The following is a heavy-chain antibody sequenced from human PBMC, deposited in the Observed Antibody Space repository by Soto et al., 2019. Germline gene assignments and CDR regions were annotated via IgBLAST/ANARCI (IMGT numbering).Heavy chain of an antibody. D-gene: IGHD3-22*01. CDR3: AREMYSSGFSPLDH. V-gene: IGHV4-59*01. Sequence: SDTLSLTCTVSGGSLSGYFWSWIRQPPGKGLEWIGYIYYSGSTNYTPSLKSRVTMSVDTSKNQISLKLRSVTAGDTAVYYCAREMYSSGFSPLDHWGQGTVVTVSS. J-gene: IGHJ4*02. CDR1: GGSLSGYF. CDR2: IYYSGST.